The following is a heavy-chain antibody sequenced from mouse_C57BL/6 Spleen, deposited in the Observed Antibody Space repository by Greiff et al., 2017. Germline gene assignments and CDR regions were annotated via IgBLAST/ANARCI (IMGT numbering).Heavy chain of an antibody. D-gene: IGHD1-1*01. CDR3: ARSGTVVATRTWFAY. CDR2: ILPGSGST. Sequence: QVQLQQSGAELMKPGASVKLSCKATGYTFTGYWIEWVKQRPGHGLEWIGEILPGSGSTNYNEKFKGKATFTADTYSNTTYMQLSSLTTEDSAIYYCARSGTVVATRTWFAYWGQGTLVTVSA. CDR1: GYTFTGYW. J-gene: IGHJ3*01. V-gene: IGHV1-9*01.